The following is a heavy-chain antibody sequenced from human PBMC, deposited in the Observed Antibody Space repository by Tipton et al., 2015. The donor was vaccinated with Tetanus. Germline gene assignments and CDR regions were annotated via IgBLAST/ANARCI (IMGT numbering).Heavy chain of an antibody. Sequence: LRLSCTVSGGSISSGGYYWSWIRQHPGKGLEWIGYIYYSGSTYYNPSLKSRVTISVDTSKNQFSLKLSSVTAADTAVYYCARAPSQDGGLDHWGQGTLVTVSS. D-gene: IGHD4-23*01. CDR3: ARAPSQDGGLDH. CDR2: IYYSGST. CDR1: GGSISSGGYY. J-gene: IGHJ4*02. V-gene: IGHV4-31*02.